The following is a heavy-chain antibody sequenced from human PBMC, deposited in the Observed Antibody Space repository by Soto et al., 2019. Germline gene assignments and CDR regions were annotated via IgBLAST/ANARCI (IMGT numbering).Heavy chain of an antibody. V-gene: IGHV4-34*01. J-gene: IGHJ5*02. D-gene: IGHD2-2*01. CDR2: ISHSGST. CDR3: ARGYCSSTSCRYNWFDP. CDR1: GGSFSGYY. Sequence: SETLSLTCAVYGGSFSGYYWSWIRQPPGKGLERIGEISHSGSTNYNPSLKSRVTISVDTSKNQFSLKLSSVTAADTVVYYCARGYCSSTSCRYNWFDPWGQGNLVTVS.